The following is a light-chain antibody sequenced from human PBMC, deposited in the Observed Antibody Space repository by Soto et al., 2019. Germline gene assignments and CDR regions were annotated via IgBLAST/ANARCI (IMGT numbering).Light chain of an antibody. Sequence: QSALTQPASVSGSPGQSITISCTGTSIDVGGYNYVSWYQQHPGKAPILIIYDVSDRPSGVSNRFSGSKSGNTASLTISGLQAEDEADYYCNSYSSSSSYVFGTGTKLTVL. CDR1: SIDVGGYNY. J-gene: IGLJ1*01. CDR3: NSYSSSSSYV. CDR2: DVS. V-gene: IGLV2-14*01.